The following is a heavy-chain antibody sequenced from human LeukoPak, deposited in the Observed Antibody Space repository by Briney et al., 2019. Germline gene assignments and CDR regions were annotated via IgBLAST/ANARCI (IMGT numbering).Heavy chain of an antibody. CDR2: IYHSGST. CDR1: GGSISSGGYY. Sequence: SETLSLTCTVSGGSISSGGYYWSWIRQPPGKGLEWIGYIYHSGSTYYNPSLKSRVTISVDRSKNQFSLKLSSVTAADTAVYYCARAPPMVRGTGSLDYWGQGTLVTVSS. CDR3: ARAPPMVRGTGSLDY. V-gene: IGHV4-30-2*01. D-gene: IGHD3-10*01. J-gene: IGHJ4*02.